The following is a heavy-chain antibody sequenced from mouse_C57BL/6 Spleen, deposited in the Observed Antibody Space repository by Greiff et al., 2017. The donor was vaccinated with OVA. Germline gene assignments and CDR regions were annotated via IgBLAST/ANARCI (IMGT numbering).Heavy chain of an antibody. Sequence: QVQLQQSGAELARPGASVKLSCKASGYTFTSYGISWVKQRTGQGLEWIGEIYPRSGNTYYNEKFKGKATLTADKSSSTAYMELHSRTSEDSAVYVCARSGSGYFAMDYWGQGTSVTVSS. CDR2: IYPRSGNT. CDR1: GYTFTSYG. CDR3: ARSGSGYFAMDY. V-gene: IGHV1-81*01. D-gene: IGHD3-2*02. J-gene: IGHJ4*01.